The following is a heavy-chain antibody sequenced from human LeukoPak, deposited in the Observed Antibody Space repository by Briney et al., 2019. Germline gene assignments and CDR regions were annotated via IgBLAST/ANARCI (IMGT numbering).Heavy chain of an antibody. Sequence: SETLSLTCAVYGGSFSGYYWSWIRQPPGKRLEWIGEINHSGNTNYNPSLKSRVTISVDTSKNQFSLKLSSVTAADTAVYYCARVTMMVVVNWFDPWGQGTLVTVSS. CDR2: INHSGNT. CDR1: GGSFSGYY. D-gene: IGHD3-22*01. J-gene: IGHJ5*02. V-gene: IGHV4-34*01. CDR3: ARVTMMVVVNWFDP.